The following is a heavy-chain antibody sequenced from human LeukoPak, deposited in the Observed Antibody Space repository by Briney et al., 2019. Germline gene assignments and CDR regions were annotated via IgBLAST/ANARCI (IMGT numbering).Heavy chain of an antibody. J-gene: IGHJ4*02. Sequence: GGSLRLSCAASGFTSSSYAMHWVRQAPGKGLEWVAVISYDGSNKYYADSVKGRFTISRDNSKNTLYLQMNSLRAEDTAVYYCARGTYSSSLDYWGQGTLVTVSS. V-gene: IGHV3-30-3*01. CDR3: ARGTYSSSLDY. CDR1: GFTSSSYA. CDR2: ISYDGSNK. D-gene: IGHD6-13*01.